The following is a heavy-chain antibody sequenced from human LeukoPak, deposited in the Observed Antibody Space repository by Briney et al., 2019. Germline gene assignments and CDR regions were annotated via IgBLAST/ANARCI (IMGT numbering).Heavy chain of an antibody. CDR2: IYYSGNT. D-gene: IGHD3-16*01. J-gene: IGHJ3*02. Sequence: SETLSLTCTVSGGSISTSSYYWGWIRQPPGKGLEWIASIYYSGNTYYNPSLKSRVAISIDTSKNQFSLKLSSVTAADTAVYYCARWGENWGIAFDIWGRGTMVTVSS. CDR3: ARWGENWGIAFDI. CDR1: GGSISTSSYY. V-gene: IGHV4-39*01.